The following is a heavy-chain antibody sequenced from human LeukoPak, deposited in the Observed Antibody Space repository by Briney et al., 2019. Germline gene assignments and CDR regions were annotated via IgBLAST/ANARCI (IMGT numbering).Heavy chain of an antibody. CDR3: ARAVDIVVVPAAMEYYFDY. Sequence: ASVKVSRKSSGYTFTGYYMHWVRQAPGQGLEWMGWINPNSGGTNYAQKFQGRVTMTRDTSISTAYMELSRLRSDDTAVYYCARAVDIVVVPAAMEYYFDYWGQGTLVTVSS. V-gene: IGHV1-2*02. D-gene: IGHD2-2*01. CDR2: INPNSGGT. CDR1: GYTFTGYY. J-gene: IGHJ4*02.